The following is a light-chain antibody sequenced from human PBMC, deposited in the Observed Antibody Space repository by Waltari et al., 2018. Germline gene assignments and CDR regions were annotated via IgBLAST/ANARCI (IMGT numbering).Light chain of an antibody. CDR2: DAS. Sequence: EIVMTQSPATLSVSPGERATLSCRASQSVSSNLAWYQQKPGQAPRLLIYDASTRATGIPARVSGSGSGTEFTLTISSLQSEDFAVYFCHQYNNWPPYTFGQGTKLEIK. CDR1: QSVSSN. J-gene: IGKJ2*01. V-gene: IGKV3-15*01. CDR3: HQYNNWPPYT.